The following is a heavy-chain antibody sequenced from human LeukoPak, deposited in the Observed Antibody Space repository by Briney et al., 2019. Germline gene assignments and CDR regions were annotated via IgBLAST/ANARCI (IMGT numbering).Heavy chain of an antibody. CDR3: ARDHHRRLYDSQARDTFDI. V-gene: IGHV3-48*01. D-gene: IGHD3-22*01. CDR1: GLTFSSYS. CDR2: IRSSSSTM. J-gene: IGHJ3*02. Sequence: GSLRLSCAASGLTFSSYSMNWVRQAPGKVLEWVAYIRSSSSTMYYADSVTEPFSISRANAKNSLYLQMNSLRAEDTAVYYCARDHHRRLYDSQARDTFDIWGQGTMVTVSS.